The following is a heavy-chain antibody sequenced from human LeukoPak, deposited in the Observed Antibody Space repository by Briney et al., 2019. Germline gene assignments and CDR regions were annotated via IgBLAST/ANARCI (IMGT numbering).Heavy chain of an antibody. J-gene: IGHJ6*03. D-gene: IGHD3-16*02. V-gene: IGHV4-59*01. CDR1: GGSISSYY. CDR2: IYYSGST. CDR3: ASGALSFYYMDV. Sequence: SETLSLTCTVSGGSISSYYWSWIRQPPGKGLEWIGYIYYSGSTIYNPSLKSRVTISVDTSKNQFSLRLSSVTAADTAVYYCASGALSFYYMDVWGKGTTVTITS.